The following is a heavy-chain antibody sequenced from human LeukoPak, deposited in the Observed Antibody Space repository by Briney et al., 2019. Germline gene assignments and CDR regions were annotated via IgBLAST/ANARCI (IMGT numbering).Heavy chain of an antibody. CDR2: IYYSGST. J-gene: IGHJ6*02. Sequence: SETLSLTCTVSGASISSGGYYWSWIRQHPGKGLEWIGYIYYSGSTYYNPSLKSRVTISVDTSKNQFSLKLSSVTAADTAVYYCARVPPVTTIRRYYYGMDVWGQGTTVTVSS. CDR3: ARVPPVTTIRRYYYGMDV. V-gene: IGHV4-31*03. D-gene: IGHD2-21*02. CDR1: GASISSGGYY.